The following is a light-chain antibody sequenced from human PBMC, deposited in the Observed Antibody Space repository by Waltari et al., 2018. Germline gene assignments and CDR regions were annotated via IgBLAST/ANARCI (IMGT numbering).Light chain of an antibody. CDR3: QSFDNMLSGGVV. J-gene: IGLJ2*01. Sequence: QSVLTQPPSVSGTPGQRVTISCSCSTPHIGAGPDVHLLQHLPGTAPKLLIYGNNNRPSGVPDRFSGSKSGTSASLAITGLQADDEADYFCQSFDNMLSGGVVYGGGTKLAVL. CDR2: GNN. V-gene: IGLV1-40*01. CDR1: TPHIGAGPD.